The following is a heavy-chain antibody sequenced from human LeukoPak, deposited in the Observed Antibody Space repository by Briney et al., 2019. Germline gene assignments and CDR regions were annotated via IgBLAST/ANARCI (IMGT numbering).Heavy chain of an antibody. D-gene: IGHD6-19*01. CDR1: GFTVSSNY. Sequence: GGSLRLSCAASGFTVSSNYMSWVRQAPGKGLEWVSVIYSGDSTYYADSVKGRFTISRDNSKNTLYLQMNSLRAEDTAVYYCARGNSGWYEEGYYFDYWGQGTLVTVSS. CDR2: IYSGDST. V-gene: IGHV3-53*01. J-gene: IGHJ4*02. CDR3: ARGNSGWYEEGYYFDY.